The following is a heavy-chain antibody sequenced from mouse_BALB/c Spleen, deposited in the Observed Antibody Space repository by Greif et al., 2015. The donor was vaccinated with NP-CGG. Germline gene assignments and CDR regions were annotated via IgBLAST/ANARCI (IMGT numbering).Heavy chain of an antibody. CDR3: ARLYYGYDGVYWYFDV. V-gene: IGHV14-3*02. Sequence: VQLQQSGAELVKSGASVKLSCTASGFNIKDTYMHWVKQRPEQGLEWIGRIDPANGNTKYDPKFQGKATITADTSSNTAYVQLGRLTSEDTAVYCCARLYYGYDGVYWYFDVWGAGTTVTVSS. CDR2: IDPANGNT. J-gene: IGHJ1*01. D-gene: IGHD2-2*01. CDR1: GFNIKDTY.